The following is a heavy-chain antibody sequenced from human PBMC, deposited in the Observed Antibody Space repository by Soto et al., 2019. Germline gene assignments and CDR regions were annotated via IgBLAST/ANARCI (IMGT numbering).Heavy chain of an antibody. CDR3: AKRFAYSSGLDGFDI. Sequence: GGSLRLSCAASGFIFSSYAMSWVRQGPGKGLEWVSGISGSGGTTYYADSVRGRFIISRDNSKNTLYVQMNSLRAEDSAIYYCAKRFAYSSGLDGFDIWGQGTMVTRLL. D-gene: IGHD6-19*01. CDR2: ISGSGGTT. J-gene: IGHJ3*02. V-gene: IGHV3-23*01. CDR1: GFIFSSYA.